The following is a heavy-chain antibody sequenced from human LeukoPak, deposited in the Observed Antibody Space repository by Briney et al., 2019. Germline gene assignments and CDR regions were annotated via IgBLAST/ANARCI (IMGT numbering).Heavy chain of an antibody. J-gene: IGHJ3*01. Sequence: ASVKVSCKASGYTFTNNGITWVRQAPGQGLEWMGWISGYNGKINYAHKFQGRVTMTTDTSTSTAYLELRSLTSEDTAVYYCARRFCSSVSCYDDDAFDVWGQGTLVTVSS. CDR2: ISGYNGKI. D-gene: IGHD2-2*01. V-gene: IGHV1-18*01. CDR1: GYTFTNNG. CDR3: ARRFCSSVSCYDDDAFDV.